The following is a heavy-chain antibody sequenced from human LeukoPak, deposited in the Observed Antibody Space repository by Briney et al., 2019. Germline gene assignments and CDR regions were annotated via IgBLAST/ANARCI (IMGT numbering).Heavy chain of an antibody. CDR3: ARDRSSSWYVDY. V-gene: IGHV3-74*01. J-gene: IGHJ4*02. Sequence: PGGSLRLSCAASGFTFSSYWMHWVRQAPGKGLVWVSRINSDGSSTSYADSVKGRFAISRDNAKNTLYLQMNSLRAEDTAVYYCARDRSSSWYVDYWGQGTLVTVSS. D-gene: IGHD6-13*01. CDR2: INSDGSST. CDR1: GFTFSSYW.